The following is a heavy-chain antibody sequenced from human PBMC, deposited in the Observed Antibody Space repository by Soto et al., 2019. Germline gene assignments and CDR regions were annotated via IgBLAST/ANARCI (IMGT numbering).Heavy chain of an antibody. CDR1: GYSFTSYW. CDR2: IDPSDSYT. Sequence: PGESLKISCKGSGYSFTSYWISWVRQMPGKGLEWMGRIDPSDSYTNYSPSFQGHVTISADKSISTAYLQWSSLKASDTAMYYCASCPITMVRGVPYYYYYGMDVWGQGTTVTVSS. V-gene: IGHV5-10-1*01. D-gene: IGHD3-10*01. CDR3: ASCPITMVRGVPYYYYYGMDV. J-gene: IGHJ6*02.